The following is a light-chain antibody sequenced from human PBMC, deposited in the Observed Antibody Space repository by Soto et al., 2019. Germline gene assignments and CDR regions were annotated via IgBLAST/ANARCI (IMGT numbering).Light chain of an antibody. J-gene: IGKJ1*01. CDR2: GAS. CDR3: LQHNSYPRT. Sequence: DIQMTQSPSSLSAFVGYRVTITCRASHGIRNDLVWYQQKPGKASKRLIYGASSFQSGVQYRFSGSGSETEFPFTISRLQPEDFATYFYLQHNSYPRTFCQGTKWIS. V-gene: IGKV1-17*01. CDR1: HGIRND.